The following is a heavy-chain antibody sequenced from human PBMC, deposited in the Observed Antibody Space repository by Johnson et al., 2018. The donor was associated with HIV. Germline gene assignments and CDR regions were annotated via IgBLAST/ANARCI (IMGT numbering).Heavy chain of an antibody. Sequence: VQLVESGGGLIQPGGSLRLSCAASGFIVSGNYMSWVRQAPGKGLEWVSFIYRDGSTFYADSVKGRFTISRDNSKNTLYLQMNSLRAEDTAVYYCAKDRGLSAFDIWGQGTMVTVSS. D-gene: IGHD3-10*01. CDR3: AKDRGLSAFDI. CDR1: GFIVSGNY. CDR2: IYRDGST. V-gene: IGHV3-66*03. J-gene: IGHJ3*02.